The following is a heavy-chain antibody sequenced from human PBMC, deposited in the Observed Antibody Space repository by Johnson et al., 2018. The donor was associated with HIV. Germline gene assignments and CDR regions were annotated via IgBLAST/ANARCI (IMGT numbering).Heavy chain of an antibody. V-gene: IGHV3-7*01. D-gene: IGHD2-15*01. J-gene: IGHJ3*02. CDR1: GFTFSSYW. CDR2: IKQDGSEK. Sequence: VQLVESGGGLVQPGGSLRLSCAASGFTFSSYWMSWVRQAPGKGLEWVANIKQDGSEKYYVDSVKGRFTISRDNAKNSLYLQMNSLRAEDTAVYYCARGPLYCSGGSCDLCAFDIWGQGAMVIVSS. CDR3: ARGPLYCSGGSCDLCAFDI.